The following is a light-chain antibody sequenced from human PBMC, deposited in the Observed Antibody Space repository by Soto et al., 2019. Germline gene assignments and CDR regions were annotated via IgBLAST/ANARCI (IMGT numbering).Light chain of an antibody. CDR1: QSVGSY. CDR3: QQRYNWPLT. CDR2: DAS. J-gene: IGKJ3*01. Sequence: EIVLTQSPATLSLSPGESGTLSCRASQSVGSYLAWYQQRPGQTPRLLIYDASNRATDIPARFSGSGSGTDFTLTISRLEPEDFAVYYCQQRYNWPLTFGHGTKVDIK. V-gene: IGKV3-11*01.